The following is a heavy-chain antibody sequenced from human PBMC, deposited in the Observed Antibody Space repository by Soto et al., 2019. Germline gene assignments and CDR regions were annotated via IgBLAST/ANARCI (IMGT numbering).Heavy chain of an antibody. CDR3: AREGTRTLWLAKTHDAFEI. J-gene: IGHJ3*02. D-gene: IGHD6-19*01. CDR2: MNPNSGNT. V-gene: IGHV1-8*01. Sequence: ASVKVSCKASGYTFTSYDINWVRQATGQGLEWMGWMNPNSGNTGYAQKFQGRVTMTRNTSISTAYMELSSLRSEDTAVYYCAREGTRTLWLAKTHDAFEIWGQGTMVTVSS. CDR1: GYTFTSYD.